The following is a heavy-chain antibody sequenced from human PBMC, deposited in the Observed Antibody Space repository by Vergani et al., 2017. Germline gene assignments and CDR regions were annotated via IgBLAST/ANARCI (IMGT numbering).Heavy chain of an antibody. CDR2: IVPIFDKI. J-gene: IGHJ4*02. CDR1: GVTFRSLA. D-gene: IGHD2-2*01. Sequence: QIQLVQSAAEVKKPGSSVKVSCKASGVTFRSLAISWVRLAPGQGLEWMGRIVPIFDKINYEPKFQGRVTITADESTNIAYMELTSLTSDDSAIYYCANSQFTSSWPFDYWGQGTPVTVSS. V-gene: IGHV1-69*13. CDR3: ANSQFTSSWPFDY.